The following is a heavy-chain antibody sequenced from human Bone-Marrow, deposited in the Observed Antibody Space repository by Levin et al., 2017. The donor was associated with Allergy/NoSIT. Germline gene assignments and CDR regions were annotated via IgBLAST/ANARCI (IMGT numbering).Heavy chain of an antibody. CDR1: GFTFSNAW. D-gene: IGHD3-9*01. Sequence: SCAASGFTFSNAWMNWVRQAPGKGLDWVGRVKSKTDGGKIDYAATVTGRFTISRDDSKNTVYLEMNSLITEDTALYYCTTPLRYFDWLYDAFDIWGQGTMVTVSS. CDR3: TTPLRYFDWLYDAFDI. V-gene: IGHV3-15*01. J-gene: IGHJ3*02. CDR2: VKSKTDGGKI.